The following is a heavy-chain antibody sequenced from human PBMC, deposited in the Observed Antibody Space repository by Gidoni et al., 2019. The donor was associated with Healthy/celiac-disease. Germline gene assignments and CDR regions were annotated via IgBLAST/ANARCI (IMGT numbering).Heavy chain of an antibody. J-gene: IGHJ5*02. CDR2: INHSGST. CDR1: GGSFSGYY. D-gene: IGHD6-13*01. Sequence: QVQLQQWGAGLLKPSETLSLTCAVYGGSFSGYYWSWIRQPPGKGLEWIGEINHSGSTNYNPSLKSRVTISVDTSKNQFSLKLSSVTAADTAVYYCARGHLAAAATGWFDPWGQGTLVTVSS. CDR3: ARGHLAAAATGWFDP. V-gene: IGHV4-34*01.